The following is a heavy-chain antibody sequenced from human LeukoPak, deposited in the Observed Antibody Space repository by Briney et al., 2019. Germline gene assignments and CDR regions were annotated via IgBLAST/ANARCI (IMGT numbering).Heavy chain of an antibody. CDR2: IYASGST. CDR1: GDSISDFY. J-gene: IGHJ3*02. D-gene: IGHD3-22*01. Sequence: SETLSLICTVSGDSISDFYWSWIRQPAGKGLEWIGRIYASGSTNYNPSLKSRVTMSVDTSKNQFSLRLSSVTAADTVVYFCARGPYSYDSSGAFDIWGQGTMVTVSS. V-gene: IGHV4-4*07. CDR3: ARGPYSYDSSGAFDI.